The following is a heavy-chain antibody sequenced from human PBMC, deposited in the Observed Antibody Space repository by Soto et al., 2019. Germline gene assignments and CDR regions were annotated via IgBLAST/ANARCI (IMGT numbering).Heavy chain of an antibody. D-gene: IGHD2-8*01. CDR3: AREPYCTNGVCYVSSYMDV. CDR2: INHSGST. CDR1: GGYFSGYY. J-gene: IGHJ6*03. Sequence: PSETLSLTCAVYGGYFSGYYWSWIRQPPGKGLEWIGEINHSGSTNYNPSLKSRVTISVDTSKNQFSLKLSSVTAADTAVYYCAREPYCTNGVCYVSSYMDVWGKGTTVTVSS. V-gene: IGHV4-34*01.